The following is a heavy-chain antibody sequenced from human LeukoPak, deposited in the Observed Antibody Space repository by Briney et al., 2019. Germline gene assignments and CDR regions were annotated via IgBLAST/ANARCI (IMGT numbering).Heavy chain of an antibody. V-gene: IGHV4-34*01. CDR1: GGSFSGYY. CDR2: INHSGST. CDR3: ASTRGRRDY. D-gene: IGHD3-10*01. Sequence: PSETLSLTCAVYGGSFSGYYWNWIRQPPGKGLEWIGEINHSGSTNYNPSLKSRVTISVDTSKNQFSLKLSSVTAADTAVYYCASTRGRRDYWGQGTLVAVSS. J-gene: IGHJ4*02.